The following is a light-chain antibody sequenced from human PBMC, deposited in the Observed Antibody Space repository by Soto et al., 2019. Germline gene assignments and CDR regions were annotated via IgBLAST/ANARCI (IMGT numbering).Light chain of an antibody. CDR2: WAS. CDR3: QQYYSTPFP. V-gene: IGKV4-1*01. J-gene: IGKJ3*01. CDR1: QNGLYSSNNKNY. Sequence: DIVMTQSPDSLAVSLGERATIHCKSSQNGLYSSNNKNYLTWYQQKPGQPPKLLIYWASTRESGVPDRFSGSGSGTDFTLTISSLQAEDLAVYYCQQYYSTPFPFGPGTKVDI.